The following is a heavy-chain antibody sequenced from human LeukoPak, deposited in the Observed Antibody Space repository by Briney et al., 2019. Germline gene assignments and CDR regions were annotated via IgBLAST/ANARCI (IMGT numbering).Heavy chain of an antibody. Sequence: PGGSLRLSCAASGFTITTNYMNWVRQAPGKGLEWVSVIYGDDETNYADSVKGRFTISGDNAKNSLYLQMNSLRAEDTAVYYCARSRYDVVYFDYWGQGTLVTVSS. J-gene: IGHJ4*02. V-gene: IGHV3-53*01. CDR3: ARSRYDVVYFDY. CDR1: GFTITTNY. D-gene: IGHD3-3*01. CDR2: IYGDDET.